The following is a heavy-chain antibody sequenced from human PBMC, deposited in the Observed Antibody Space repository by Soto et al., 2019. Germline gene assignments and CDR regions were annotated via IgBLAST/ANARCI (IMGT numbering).Heavy chain of an antibody. V-gene: IGHV3-23*01. CDR3: AKFLTAYYYYHMGV. CDR1: GFTFSDYA. J-gene: IGHJ6*02. D-gene: IGHD3-9*01. CDR2: ISASGGST. Sequence: GGSLRLSCAASGFTFSDYAMSWVRQAPGKGLEWVSVISASGGSTYYADSVKGRFTISRDNSKNTLYLQMNTLRAEDTATYYCAKFLTAYYYYHMGVWGQGTTVTVSS.